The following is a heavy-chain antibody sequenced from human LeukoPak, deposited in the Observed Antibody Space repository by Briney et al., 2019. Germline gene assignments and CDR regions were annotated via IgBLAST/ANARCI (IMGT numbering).Heavy chain of an antibody. V-gene: IGHV4-59*12. Sequence: SETLSLTCTVSGGSINTYYWAWIRQPPGKGLEWIGHINYRGNTNYNPSLKSRVTISVDTPNSQFSLKLISVTAADTAVYYCARDFPGDSILWEDYFDHWGQGTLVTVSS. CDR3: ARDFPGDSILWEDYFDH. D-gene: IGHD3-9*01. CDR2: INYRGNT. CDR1: GGSINTYY. J-gene: IGHJ4*02.